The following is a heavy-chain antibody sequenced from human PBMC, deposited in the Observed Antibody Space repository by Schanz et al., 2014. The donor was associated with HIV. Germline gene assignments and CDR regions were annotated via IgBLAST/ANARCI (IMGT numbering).Heavy chain of an antibody. CDR1: GYGFTNYG. V-gene: IGHV1-18*01. D-gene: IGHD4-4*01. CDR2: ISPSNGDT. J-gene: IGHJ5*02. Sequence: VQLLQSGAEVKKPGASVKVSCKTSGYGFTNYGVTWVRQAPGQGLAWMGWISPSNGDTKYTHWLQGRVTMTTDTSTSIAYMELRSLRSDDTAVYYCAREKTTLNWFDPWGQGTLVTVSS. CDR3: AREKTTLNWFDP.